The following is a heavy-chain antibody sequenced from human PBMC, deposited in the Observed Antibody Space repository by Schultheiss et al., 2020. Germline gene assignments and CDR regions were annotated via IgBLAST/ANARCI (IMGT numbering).Heavy chain of an antibody. D-gene: IGHD3-22*01. Sequence: GESLKISCAASGFTFSDYYMSWIRQAPGKGLEWVSYISSSGSTIYYADSVKGRFTISRDNAKNSLYLQMNSLRAEDTAVYYCVSLYYYDSSGLFDYWCQGTLVTVSS. CDR1: GFTFSDYY. J-gene: IGHJ4*02. CDR3: VSLYYYDSSGLFDY. V-gene: IGHV3-11*01. CDR2: ISSSGSTI.